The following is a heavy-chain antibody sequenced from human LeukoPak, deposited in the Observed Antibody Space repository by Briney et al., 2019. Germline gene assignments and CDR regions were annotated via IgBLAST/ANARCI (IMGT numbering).Heavy chain of an antibody. CDR2: IYYSGST. CDR1: GYSISSGYY. J-gene: IGHJ4*02. Sequence: SETLSLTCTVSGYSISSGYYWGWIRQPPGKGLEWIGSIYYSGSTYYNPSLKSRVTISVDTSKNQFSLKLSSVTAADTAVYYCARAPPERDYFDYWGQGTLVTVSS. V-gene: IGHV4-38-2*02. D-gene: IGHD1-1*01. CDR3: ARAPPERDYFDY.